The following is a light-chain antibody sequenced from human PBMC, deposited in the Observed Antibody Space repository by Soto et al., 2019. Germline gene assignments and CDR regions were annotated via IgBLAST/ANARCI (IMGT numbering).Light chain of an antibody. V-gene: IGKV3-15*01. CDR3: QQYNNWPPLT. Sequence: EIILTQSPATLSVSPGERATLSCRASQSVSSNLAWYQQNPGQAPRLLIYGASTRATGIPARVSGSRSGTEFTLAISSLQSEDFAFYCCQQYNNWPPLTFGGGTKVEIK. J-gene: IGKJ4*01. CDR1: QSVSSN. CDR2: GAS.